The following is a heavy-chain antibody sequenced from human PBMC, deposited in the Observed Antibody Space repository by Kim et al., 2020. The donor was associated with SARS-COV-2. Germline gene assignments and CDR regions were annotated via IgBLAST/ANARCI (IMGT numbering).Heavy chain of an antibody. CDR3: ARDGLAPGIAGIL. D-gene: IGHD6-13*01. Sequence: SETLSLTCTVSGGSISSGGYYWSWIRQHPGKGLEWIGYIYYSGSTYYNPSLKSRVTISVDTSKNQFSLKLSSVTAADTAVYYCARDGLAPGIAGILWGQGTLVTVSS. J-gene: IGHJ4*02. V-gene: IGHV4-31*03. CDR2: IYYSGST. CDR1: GGSISSGGYY.